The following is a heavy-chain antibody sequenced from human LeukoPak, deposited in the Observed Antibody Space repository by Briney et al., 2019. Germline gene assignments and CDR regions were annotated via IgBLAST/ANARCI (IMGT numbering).Heavy chain of an antibody. V-gene: IGHV4-39*07. Sequence: ASETLSLTCTVSGGSISSSNNYWGWIRQSPGKGLEWIGNIHYTGSTHYNPSLKSRVTISVDTSKNHFSLKLRSVTAADTAVYYCARDPLINPGLYYFDYWGQGTLVTVSS. J-gene: IGHJ4*02. CDR1: GGSISSSNNY. CDR2: IHYTGST. CDR3: ARDPLINPGLYYFDY. D-gene: IGHD1-14*01.